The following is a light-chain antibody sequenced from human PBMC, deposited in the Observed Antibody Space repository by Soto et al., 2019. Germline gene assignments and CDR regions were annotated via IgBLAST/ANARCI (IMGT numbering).Light chain of an antibody. V-gene: IGKV1-5*03. CDR3: QQYNSYPWT. CDR1: QSISSW. Sequence: DIQMTQSPSTLSASVGDRVTITCRASQSISSWFAWYQQKPGKAPKLLIYKASGLESGVPSRFSGSGSGTEFTLTISSLQPDDFATYYCQQYNSYPWTFGQGTKVEIK. CDR2: KAS. J-gene: IGKJ1*01.